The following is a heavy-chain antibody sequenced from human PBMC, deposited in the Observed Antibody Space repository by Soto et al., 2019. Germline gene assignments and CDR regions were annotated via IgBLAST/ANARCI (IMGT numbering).Heavy chain of an antibody. CDR1: GFSLSTSW. V-gene: IGHV3-7*01. J-gene: IGHJ6*02. Sequence: GGSLRLSCTASGFSLSTSWMTWVRQAPGKGLEWVANIMQDGSDKYYVDSVKGRFTISRDNAKNSLYLQMTSLRAEDTAVYYCASKRLYFYGLDVWGQGTTVTVSS. CDR3: ASKRLYFYGLDV. CDR2: IMQDGSDK.